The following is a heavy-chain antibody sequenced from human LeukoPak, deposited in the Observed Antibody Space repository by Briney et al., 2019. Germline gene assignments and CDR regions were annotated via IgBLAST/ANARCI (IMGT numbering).Heavy chain of an antibody. CDR3: ARALVVVAANDDY. V-gene: IGHV3-21*01. Sequence: GGSLRLSCAASGFTFSSYSMNWVRQAPGKGREWGSSISSSSSYIYYADSVKGRFTISRDNAKNSLYLQMNSLRAEDTAVYYCARALVVVAANDDYWGQGTLVTVSS. CDR2: ISSSSSYI. D-gene: IGHD2-15*01. J-gene: IGHJ4*02. CDR1: GFTFSSYS.